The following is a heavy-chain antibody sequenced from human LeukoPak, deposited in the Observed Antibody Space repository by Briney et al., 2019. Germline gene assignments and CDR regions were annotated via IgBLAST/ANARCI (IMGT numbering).Heavy chain of an antibody. V-gene: IGHV1-46*01. CDR2: INPSGGST. CDR1: GYTFTSYY. CDR3: ARGTYYYGSGSYPFDY. D-gene: IGHD3-10*01. Sequence: EASVKVSCKASGYTFTSYYMHWVRQAPGQGLEWMGIINPSGGSTSYAQKFQGRVTMTRDMSTSTVYTELSSLRSEDTAVYYCARGTYYYGSGSYPFDYWGQGTLVTVSS. J-gene: IGHJ4*02.